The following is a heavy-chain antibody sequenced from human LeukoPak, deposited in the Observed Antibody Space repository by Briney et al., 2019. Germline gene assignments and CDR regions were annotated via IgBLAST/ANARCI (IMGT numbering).Heavy chain of an antibody. D-gene: IGHD1-26*01. CDR2: IYYSGST. Sequence: SETLSLTCTVSGGSVSSGSYYWSWIRQPPGEGLEWIGFIYYSGSTNYNPSLKNRVTISVDTSKNQFSLRLSSVTAADTAVYYCAGTSSYRVGLKVGFDYWGQGTLVTVSS. V-gene: IGHV4-61*01. CDR3: AGTSSYRVGLKVGFDY. J-gene: IGHJ4*02. CDR1: GGSVSSGSYY.